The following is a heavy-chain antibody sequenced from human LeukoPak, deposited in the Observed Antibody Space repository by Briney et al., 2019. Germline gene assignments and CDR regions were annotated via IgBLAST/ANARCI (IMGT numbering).Heavy chain of an antibody. V-gene: IGHV4-39*07. CDR3: ARLSGYGLHYYYHMDV. D-gene: IGHD5-12*01. CDR2: IYYSGST. Sequence: SETLSLTCNVSGGSISSSSYYWGWIRQPPGKGLEWIGSIYYSGSTYYNPSLKSRVTISVDTSKNQFSLKLSSVTAADTAVYYCARLSGYGLHYYYHMDVWGKGTTVTVSS. J-gene: IGHJ6*03. CDR1: GGSISSSSYY.